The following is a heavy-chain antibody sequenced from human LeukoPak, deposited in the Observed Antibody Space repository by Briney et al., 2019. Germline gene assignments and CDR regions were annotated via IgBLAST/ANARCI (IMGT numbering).Heavy chain of an antibody. CDR3: ARRSRDGYFLDL. V-gene: IGHV4-4*09. CDR2: TFSSGAP. CDR1: GGSMSGYY. J-gene: IGHJ4*02. Sequence: SETLSLTCIVSGGSMSGYYWSWIRQPPGKGLEWIGHTFSSGAPTYNPSLRSRVTISVDTSRSQFSLNLSSVTAADTAVYYCARRSRDGYFLDLWGQGTLVTVSS. D-gene: IGHD5-24*01.